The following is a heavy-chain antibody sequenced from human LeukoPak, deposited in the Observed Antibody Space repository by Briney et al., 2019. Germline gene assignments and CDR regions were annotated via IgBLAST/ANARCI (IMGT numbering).Heavy chain of an antibody. CDR3: ARLVLRFLEWPIDY. J-gene: IGHJ4*02. Sequence: PSETLSLTCAVSDYSISSGYYWGWIRQPPGKGLEWIGSIYHSGSTYYNPSLKSRVTISVDTSKNQFSLKLSSVTAADTAVYYCARLVLRFLEWPIDYWGQGTLVTVSS. V-gene: IGHV4-38-2*01. CDR2: IYHSGST. CDR1: DYSISSGYY. D-gene: IGHD3-3*01.